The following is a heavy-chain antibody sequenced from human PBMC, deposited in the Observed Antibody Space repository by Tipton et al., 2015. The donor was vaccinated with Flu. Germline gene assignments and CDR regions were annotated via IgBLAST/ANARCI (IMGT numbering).Heavy chain of an antibody. CDR1: GGSIRSYY. CDR3: ARRRAYSSSWNLAFDC. V-gene: IGHV4-59*08. D-gene: IGHD6-13*01. CDR2: IYYSGST. J-gene: IGHJ4*02. Sequence: TLSLTCTVSGGSIRSYYWSWIRQPPGKGLEWIGNIYYSGSTNYNPSLKSRVTISVDTSENQYSLKLSSVTAADTAMYYCARRRAYSSSWNLAFDCWGQGTRVTVSS.